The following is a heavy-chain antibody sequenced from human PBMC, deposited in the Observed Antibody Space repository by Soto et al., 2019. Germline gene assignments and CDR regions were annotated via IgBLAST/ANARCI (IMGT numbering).Heavy chain of an antibody. J-gene: IGHJ4*02. V-gene: IGHV3-15*01. Sequence: GGSLRLSCAASGFTFSNAWMSWVRQAPGKGLEWVGRIKSKTDGGTADYAAPVKGRFTISRDDSKNTLYLQMNSLNAEDTAVYYCTTDHPTVTRLDYWGQGTLVTVSS. CDR1: GFTFSNAW. CDR3: TTDHPTVTRLDY. CDR2: IKSKTDGGTA. D-gene: IGHD4-17*01.